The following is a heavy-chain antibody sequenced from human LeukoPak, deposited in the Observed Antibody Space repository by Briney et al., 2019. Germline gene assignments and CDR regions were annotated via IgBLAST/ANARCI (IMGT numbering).Heavy chain of an antibody. D-gene: IGHD3-10*01. Sequence: GGSLRLSCAASGFTFSSYAMSWVRQAPGKGLEWVSAISGSGGSAYYADSVKGRFTISRDNSKNTLYLQMNSLRAEDTAVYYCAKDITMVRGTDYWGQGTLVTVSS. J-gene: IGHJ4*02. V-gene: IGHV3-23*01. CDR3: AKDITMVRGTDY. CDR1: GFTFSSYA. CDR2: ISGSGGSA.